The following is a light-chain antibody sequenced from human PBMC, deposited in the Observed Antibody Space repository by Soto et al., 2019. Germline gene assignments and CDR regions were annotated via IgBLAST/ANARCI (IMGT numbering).Light chain of an antibody. CDR3: SSYTSSHTWV. CDR1: SSDVGGYNY. Sequence: QSALTQPASVSGSPGQSITISCTGTSSDVGGYNYVSWYQQHPGKAPKLMIYEVSNRPSGVSNRFSGSKSGNTASLTISGLQAGDEADYYCSSYTSSHTWVFGGGTKVTVL. V-gene: IGLV2-14*01. J-gene: IGLJ2*01. CDR2: EVS.